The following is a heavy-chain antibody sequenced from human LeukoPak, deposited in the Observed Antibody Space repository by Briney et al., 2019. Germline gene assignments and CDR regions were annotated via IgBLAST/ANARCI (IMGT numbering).Heavy chain of an antibody. D-gene: IGHD6-19*01. CDR2: INHSGST. J-gene: IGHJ6*03. V-gene: IGHV4-34*01. CDR1: GGSFSGYY. CDR3: ARRSSGWFYYYYYYMDV. Sequence: PSETLSLTCAVYGGSFSGYYWSWIRQPPGQGLEWIGEINHSGSTNYNPSLKSRVTISVDTSKNQFSLKLSSVTAADTAVYYCARRSSGWFYYYYYYMDVWGKGTTVTISS.